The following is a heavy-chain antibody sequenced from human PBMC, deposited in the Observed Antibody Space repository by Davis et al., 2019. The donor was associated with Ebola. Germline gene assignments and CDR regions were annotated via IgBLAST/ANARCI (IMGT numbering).Heavy chain of an antibody. CDR1: GASISSSNYY. Sequence: PSETLSLTCTVSGASISSSNYYWGWIRQPPGKGLEWIGSIYYSGSTYYNPSLKSRVTISVDTSKNQFSLKLSSVPAADTAVYYCAREGDFWSGYYAYWGQGTLVTVSS. J-gene: IGHJ4*02. CDR3: AREGDFWSGYYAY. V-gene: IGHV4-39*07. CDR2: IYYSGST. D-gene: IGHD3-3*01.